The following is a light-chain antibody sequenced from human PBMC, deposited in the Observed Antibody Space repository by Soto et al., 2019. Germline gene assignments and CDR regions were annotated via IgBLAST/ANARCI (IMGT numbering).Light chain of an antibody. CDR2: DVS. J-gene: IGKJ1*01. CDR1: QSIGTW. Sequence: DIQMTQSPSTLSASVGDRVTITCRASQSIGTWVAWYQQKPGEAPKFLIYDVSTLDSGVPSRFSGSGSGTEFTLTISGLQPEDVATYYCQKYNSAPRTFGQGTKVDIK. CDR3: QKYNSAPRT. V-gene: IGKV1-5*01.